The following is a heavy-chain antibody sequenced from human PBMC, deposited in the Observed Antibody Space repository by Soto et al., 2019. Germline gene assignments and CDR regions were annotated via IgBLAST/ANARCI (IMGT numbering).Heavy chain of an antibody. V-gene: IGHV1-18*01. J-gene: IGHJ3*02. CDR2: VSGYNGNS. CDR1: DGNLRTHG. D-gene: IGHD3-22*01. Sequence: QVHLVQSGAEVKMPGASVVVSCRVSDGNLRTHGVSWWRQAPGLRFEWIGWVSGYNGNSNAEQKCRGRVTMTANPSTNAAYMALRGLRSDVTAVYYCASDGIWESSGSWVGDYDSDIWGQGTMVTVSS. CDR3: ASDGIWESSGSWVGDYDSDI.